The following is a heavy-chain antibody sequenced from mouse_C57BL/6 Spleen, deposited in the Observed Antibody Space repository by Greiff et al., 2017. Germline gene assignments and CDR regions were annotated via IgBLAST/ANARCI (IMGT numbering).Heavy chain of an antibody. CDR1: GYTFTDYY. D-gene: IGHD2-2*01. V-gene: IGHV1-26*01. CDR3: ARRRLVYAMDY. CDR2: INPNNGGT. J-gene: IGHJ4*01. Sequence: VQLQQSGPELVKPGASVKISCKASGYTFTDYYMNWVKQSHGKSLEWIGDINPNNGGTSYNQKFKGKATLTVDKSSSTAYMELRSLTSEDSAVYYCARRRLVYAMDYWGQGTSVTVSS.